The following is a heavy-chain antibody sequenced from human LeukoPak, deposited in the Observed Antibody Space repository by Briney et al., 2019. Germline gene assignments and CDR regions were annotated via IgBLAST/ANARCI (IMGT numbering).Heavy chain of an antibody. J-gene: IGHJ4*02. CDR3: ARDLYEYVWGSYRRTLYY. CDR2: ISSSSSYI. Sequence: GGSLRLSCAASGFTFSSYSMHWVRQAPGKGLEWVSSISSSSSYIDYADSVKGRFTISRDNDKNSLYLQVNSLRAEDTAVYYCARDLYEYVWGSYRRTLYYWGQGTLVTVSS. V-gene: IGHV3-21*01. D-gene: IGHD3-16*02. CDR1: GFTFSSYS.